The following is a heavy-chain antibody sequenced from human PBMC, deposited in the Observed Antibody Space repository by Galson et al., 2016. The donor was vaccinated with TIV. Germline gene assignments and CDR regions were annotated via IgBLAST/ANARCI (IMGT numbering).Heavy chain of an antibody. CDR2: TRGYNAYT. Sequence: SVKVSCKASGNSFSNYGVSWVRQARGQELKWKGWTRGYNAYTYYTQKFQGRVTMTTDTSTSTAYLELRSLRSDDTAVDYFASDPPSSPRVVSHYYYYGMDVCGQW. CDR3: ASDPPSSPRVVSHYYYYGMDV. J-gene: IGHJ6*02. D-gene: IGHD3-22*01. CDR1: GNSFSNYG. V-gene: IGHV1-18*01.